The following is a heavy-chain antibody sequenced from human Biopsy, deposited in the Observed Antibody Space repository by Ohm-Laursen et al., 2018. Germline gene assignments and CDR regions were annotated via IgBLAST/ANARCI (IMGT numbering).Heavy chain of an antibody. J-gene: IGHJ4*02. Sequence: ASVKVYCKGSGYIFTSFGVSWVRQAPGHRLEWMGWVSTYNGNTEYEQKFQGRVTMTTDTSANTAYMELRSLRSDDTAVYFCARVREGGLLDYWGQGILVTASS. V-gene: IGHV1-18*01. CDR1: GYIFTSFG. CDR2: VSTYNGNT. D-gene: IGHD3-16*01. CDR3: ARVREGGLLDY.